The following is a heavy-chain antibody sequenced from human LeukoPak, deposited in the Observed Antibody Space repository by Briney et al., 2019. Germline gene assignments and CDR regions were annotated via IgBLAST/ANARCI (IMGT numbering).Heavy chain of an antibody. CDR2: ISSSGSTI. Sequence: GGPRRLSCAASGFTFSSYEMNWVRQAPGKGLEWVSYISSSGSTIYYADSVKGRFTISRDNAKNLLYLQMNGLRAEDTAVYYCAPGGLLGDAFDIWGQGTMVTVSS. D-gene: IGHD2-15*01. V-gene: IGHV3-48*03. CDR1: GFTFSSYE. CDR3: APGGLLGDAFDI. J-gene: IGHJ3*02.